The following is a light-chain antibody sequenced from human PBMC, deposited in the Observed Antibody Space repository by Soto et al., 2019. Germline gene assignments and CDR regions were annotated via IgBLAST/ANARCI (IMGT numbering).Light chain of an antibody. CDR3: QRYNSALGT. J-gene: IGKJ3*01. Sequence: DIQMTQSPSSLSASVGDRVTITCRASQGISNYLAWYQQKPGKVPKLLIYAESTLQSGVPSRFSGSVSGTDFTLTISSLQPEDVTTYSCQRYNSALGTFGPGTKGDIK. CDR2: AES. CDR1: QGISNY. V-gene: IGKV1-27*01.